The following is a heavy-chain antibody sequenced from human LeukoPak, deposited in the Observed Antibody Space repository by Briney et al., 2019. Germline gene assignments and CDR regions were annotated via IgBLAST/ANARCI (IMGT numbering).Heavy chain of an antibody. V-gene: IGHV4-4*07. D-gene: IGHD6-19*01. CDR1: GGSISSSY. J-gene: IGHJ4*02. CDR2: IYTSGST. CDR3: ARGYSTGWYPFHY. Sequence: KPSETLSLTCTVSGGSISSSYWSWIRQPAGKGLEWIGRIYTSGSTDYNPSLKSRVTISVDKSKNRLSLKLSSVTAADTAVYFCARGYSTGWYPFHYWGQGTLVTVSS.